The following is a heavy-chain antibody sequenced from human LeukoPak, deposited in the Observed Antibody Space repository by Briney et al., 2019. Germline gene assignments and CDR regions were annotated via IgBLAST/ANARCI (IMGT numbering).Heavy chain of an antibody. CDR3: ARPSNVGGTPPYDS. D-gene: IGHD1-26*01. CDR1: GGSISSYY. Sequence: PSETLSLTCTVSGGSISSYYWSWIRQPPGKGLEWIGSIYHSGSTNYNPSLKSRVIISIDTSKNQFSLKLSSVTAADTAVYYCARPSNVGGTPPYDSWGQGTLVTVSS. CDR2: IYHSGST. J-gene: IGHJ4*02. V-gene: IGHV4-59*08.